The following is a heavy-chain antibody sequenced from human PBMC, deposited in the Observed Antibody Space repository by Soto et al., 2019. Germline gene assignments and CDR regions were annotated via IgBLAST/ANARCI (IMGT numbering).Heavy chain of an antibody. V-gene: IGHV4-59*01. Sequence: PSETLSLTCTVSGGSISSYYWSWIRQPPGKGLEWIGYIYYSGSTNYNPSLKSRVTISVDTSKNQFSLKLSSVTAADTAVYYCARDQGGDSDPFDIWGQGTMVTVSS. CDR3: ARDQGGDSDPFDI. CDR2: IYYSGST. CDR1: GGSISSYY. D-gene: IGHD2-21*02. J-gene: IGHJ3*02.